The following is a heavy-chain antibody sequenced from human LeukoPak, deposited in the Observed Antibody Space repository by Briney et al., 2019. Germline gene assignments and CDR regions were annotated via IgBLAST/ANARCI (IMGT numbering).Heavy chain of an antibody. Sequence: GGSLRLSCAASGFTFSTYTMNWVRQAPGKGLEWVSFISSSSSYMYYADSVKGRFTISRDNTKKSLYLQMNSLRAEDTAVYYCARDFSGYDYNFDYWGQGALVTVSS. V-gene: IGHV3-21*01. J-gene: IGHJ4*02. CDR2: ISSSSSYM. CDR1: GFTFSTYT. D-gene: IGHD5-12*01. CDR3: ARDFSGYDYNFDY.